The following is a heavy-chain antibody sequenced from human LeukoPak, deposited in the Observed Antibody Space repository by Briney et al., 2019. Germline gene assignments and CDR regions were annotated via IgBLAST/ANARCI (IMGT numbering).Heavy chain of an antibody. V-gene: IGHV4-34*01. CDR1: GGSFSGYY. Sequence: SETLSLTCAVYGGSFSGYYWSWIRQPPGKGLEWIGEINHSGSTHYNPSLESRVTISVDTSKKQFSLRLNSVTAADTAVYYCARDAYGGNSWGWFDPWGQGTLVTVSS. D-gene: IGHD4-23*01. CDR2: INHSGST. CDR3: ARDAYGGNSWGWFDP. J-gene: IGHJ5*02.